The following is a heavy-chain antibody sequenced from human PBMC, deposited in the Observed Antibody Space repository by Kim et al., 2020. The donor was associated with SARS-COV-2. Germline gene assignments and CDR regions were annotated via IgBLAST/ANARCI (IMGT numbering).Heavy chain of an antibody. Sequence: GGSLRLSCAASGFTFSSYSMNWVRQAPGKGLEWVSYISSSSSTIYYADSVKGRFTISRDNAKNSLYLQMNSLRDEDTAVYYCARVLQYYYGSGSYYNPLDYWGQGGLVTVSS. CDR3: ARVLQYYYGSGSYYNPLDY. CDR1: GFTFSSYS. D-gene: IGHD3-10*01. J-gene: IGHJ4*02. CDR2: ISSSSSTI. V-gene: IGHV3-48*02.